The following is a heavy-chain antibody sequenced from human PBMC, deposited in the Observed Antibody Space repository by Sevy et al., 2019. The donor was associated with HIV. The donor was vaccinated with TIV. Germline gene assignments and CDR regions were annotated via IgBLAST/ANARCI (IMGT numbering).Heavy chain of an antibody. CDR1: GFTFSTYG. CDR3: ARDLEFYDYGDYGPAFMPDY. CDR2: IWFDGSNT. D-gene: IGHD4-17*01. J-gene: IGHJ4*02. Sequence: GGSLRLSCAASGFTFSTYGMHWVRQAPGKGLEWVAVIWFDGSNTYYADSVKGRFTISRDIAKNTLHLQMNSLRVEDTAVSYRARDLEFYDYGDYGPAFMPDYWGQGTLVTVSS. V-gene: IGHV3-33*01.